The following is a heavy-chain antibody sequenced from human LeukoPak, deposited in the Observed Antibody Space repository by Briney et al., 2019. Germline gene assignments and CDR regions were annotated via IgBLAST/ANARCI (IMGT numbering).Heavy chain of an antibody. Sequence: ASVKVSCKASGDTFSSYAITWVRQAPGQGLEWMGWISVHSGYTNYTKEFRGRISMTTDTSTNTAYMELRSLGSADTAVYYCARKDGYSYGLPLDYWGQGTLVTVSS. J-gene: IGHJ4*02. CDR1: GDTFSSYA. D-gene: IGHD5-18*01. CDR3: ARKDGYSYGLPLDY. CDR2: ISVHSGYT. V-gene: IGHV1-18*01.